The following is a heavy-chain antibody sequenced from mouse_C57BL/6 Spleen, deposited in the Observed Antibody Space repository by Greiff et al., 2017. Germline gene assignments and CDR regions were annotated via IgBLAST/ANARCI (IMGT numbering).Heavy chain of an antibody. D-gene: IGHD2-3*01. CDR1: GYTFTDYN. CDR3: ARDGYSAWFAY. CDR2: INPNNGGT. Sequence: EVKLMESGPELVKPGASVKIPCKASGYTFTDYNMDWVKQSHGKSLEWIGDINPNNGGTIYNQKFKGKATLTVDKSSSTAYMELRSLTSEDTAVYYCARDGYSAWFAYWGQGTLVTVSA. V-gene: IGHV1-18*01. J-gene: IGHJ3*01.